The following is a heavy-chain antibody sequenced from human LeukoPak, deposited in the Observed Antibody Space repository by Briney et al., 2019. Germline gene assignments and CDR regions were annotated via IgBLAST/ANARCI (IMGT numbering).Heavy chain of an antibody. J-gene: IGHJ4*02. CDR3: ASGIDYYGGFW. CDR2: ISAYNGNT. D-gene: IGHD3-10*01. CDR1: CYNFTNIC. V-gene: IGHV1-18*01. Sequence: GASGKVSCQASCYNFTNICINWVGQAPGQGFEWMGWISAYNGNTNYAQKLQGRVTMTTDTSTSTAYMELRSLRSDDTAVYYCASGIDYYGGFWWGQGTLVTVSS.